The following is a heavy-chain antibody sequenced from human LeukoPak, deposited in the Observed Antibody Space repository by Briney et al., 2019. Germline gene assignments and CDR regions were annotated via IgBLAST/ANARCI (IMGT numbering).Heavy chain of an antibody. D-gene: IGHD5-12*01. J-gene: IGHJ4*02. CDR1: GGSMTSYC. CDR2: ISASGTT. CDR3: ARGEGSGYRLPVDY. Sequence: PSETLSLTCGVSGGSMTSYCWSWIRQAPGKGLEWMGYISASGTTNYNPSLGSRVTISVDTSKNQFSLKLSSVAAADTAVYYCARGEGSGYRLPVDYWGQGTLVTVSS. V-gene: IGHV4-4*08.